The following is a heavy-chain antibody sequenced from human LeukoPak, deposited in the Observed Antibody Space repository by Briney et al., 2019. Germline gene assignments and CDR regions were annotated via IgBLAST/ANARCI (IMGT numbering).Heavy chain of an antibody. J-gene: IGHJ4*02. V-gene: IGHV3-11*04. CDR3: ARDSVAGPNVYFDY. CDR1: GFTFIDFA. CDR2: ISSGGTTI. Sequence: GGSLRLSCTASGFTFIDFAMHWVRQAPGKGLEWVSSISSGGTTIYYADSVKGRFTISRDNAKNSLYLQINSLRAEDTAVYYCARDSVAGPNVYFDYWGQGNLVTVSS. D-gene: IGHD6-19*01.